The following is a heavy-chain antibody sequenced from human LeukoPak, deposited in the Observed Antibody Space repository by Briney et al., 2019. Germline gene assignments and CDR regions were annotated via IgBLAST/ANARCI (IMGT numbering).Heavy chain of an antibody. CDR1: GFTFSSYG. V-gene: IGHV3-30*02. CDR3: AKDRGYYLDY. J-gene: IGHJ4*02. CDR2: IRYDGSNK. Sequence: GGSLRLSYAASGFTFSSYGMHWVRQAPGKGLEWVAFIRYDGSNKYYADSVKGRFTISRDNSENTLYLQMNSLRAEDTAVYYCAKDRGYYLDYWGQGTLVTVSS.